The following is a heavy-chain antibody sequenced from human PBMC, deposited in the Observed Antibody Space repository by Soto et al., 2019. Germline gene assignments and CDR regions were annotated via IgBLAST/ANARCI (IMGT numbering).Heavy chain of an antibody. CDR1: GGSISSSSYY. Sequence: SETLSLTCTVSGGSISSSSYYWGWIRQPPGKGLEWIGSIYYSGSTYYNPSLKSRVTISVDTSKNQFSLKLSSVTAADTAVYYCSQSKWLFNGMDVWGQGTTVTVSS. CDR3: SQSKWLFNGMDV. J-gene: IGHJ6*02. D-gene: IGHD3-22*01. CDR2: IYYSGST. V-gene: IGHV4-39*01.